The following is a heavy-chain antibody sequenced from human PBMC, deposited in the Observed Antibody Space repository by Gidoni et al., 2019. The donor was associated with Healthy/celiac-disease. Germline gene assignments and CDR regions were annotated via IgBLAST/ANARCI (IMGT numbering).Heavy chain of an antibody. J-gene: IGHJ6*02. CDR1: GFTLRNAW. CDR2: IKSKTDGGTT. V-gene: IGHV3-15*01. CDR3: TTPPSLSSGLYYYYYGMDV. Sequence: EVQLVESGGGLVKPGGSLRLSCAASGFTLRNAWMSQVRQAPGKGLGWVGRIKSKTDGGTTDYAAPVKGRFTISRDDSKNTLYLQMNSLKTEDTAVYYCTTPPSLSSGLYYYYYGMDVWGQGTTVTVSS. D-gene: IGHD3-22*01.